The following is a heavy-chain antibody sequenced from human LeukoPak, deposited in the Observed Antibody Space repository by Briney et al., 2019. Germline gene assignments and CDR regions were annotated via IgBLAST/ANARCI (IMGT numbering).Heavy chain of an antibody. CDR3: AKQESSGSYPYYFDY. Sequence: GGSLRLSCAASGFTFSGYTMSWVRQAPGKGLEWVSAVSAGGDKTYYADSVKGRFTVSRGNSKNTVYVQMNSLRAEDTAIYYCAKQESSGSYPYYFDYWGQGTLVTVSS. CDR2: VSAGGDKT. D-gene: IGHD3-22*01. CDR1: GFTFSGYT. V-gene: IGHV3-23*01. J-gene: IGHJ4*02.